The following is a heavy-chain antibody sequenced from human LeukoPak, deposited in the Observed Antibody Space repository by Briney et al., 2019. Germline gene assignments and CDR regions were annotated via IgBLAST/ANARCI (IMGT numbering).Heavy chain of an antibody. J-gene: IGHJ4*02. Sequence: SQTLSLTCAISGDSASSNSPAWNWIRQSPSIGLERRGRTYYGCKWYNEYAVSVKSRITINADTSKNQFSLQLNSVTPEDTAVYYRARQEGAFDYWGQGTLVTVSS. CDR3: ARQEGAFDY. CDR2: TYYGCKWYN. CDR1: GDSASSNSPA. D-gene: IGHD3-16*01. V-gene: IGHV6-1*01.